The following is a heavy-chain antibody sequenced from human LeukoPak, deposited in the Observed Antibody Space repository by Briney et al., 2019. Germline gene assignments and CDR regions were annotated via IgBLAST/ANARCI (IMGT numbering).Heavy chain of an antibody. CDR2: IFYSGSS. CDR1: GGSISSRTYY. D-gene: IGHD1-26*01. Sequence: SETLSLTCTVSGGSISSRTYYWGWIRQPPGKGLEWIGSIFYSGSSYYNPSLKSRVTISVDASKNHFSLKLTSVTAADTAVYYCARDSGSYSFDCWGQGTLVTVSS. CDR3: ARDSGSYSFDC. V-gene: IGHV4-39*02. J-gene: IGHJ4*02.